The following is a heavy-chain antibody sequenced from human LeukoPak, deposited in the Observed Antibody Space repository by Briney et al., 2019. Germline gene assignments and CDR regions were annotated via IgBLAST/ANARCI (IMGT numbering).Heavy chain of an antibody. CDR3: AKVTYGSGTYGAFDY. CDR1: GGTFSSYA. J-gene: IGHJ4*02. CDR2: IIPIFGTA. Sequence: ASVKVSCKASGGTFSSYAISWVRQAPGQGLEWMGGIIPIFGTANYAQKFQGRVTITADKSTSTAYMELSSLRSEDTAVYYCAKVTYGSGTYGAFDYWGQGTLVTVSS. V-gene: IGHV1-69*06. D-gene: IGHD3-10*01.